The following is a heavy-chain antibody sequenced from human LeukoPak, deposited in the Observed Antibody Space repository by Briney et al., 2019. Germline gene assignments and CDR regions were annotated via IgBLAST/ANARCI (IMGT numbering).Heavy chain of an antibody. CDR3: AKEVYGSGPYYLDY. J-gene: IGHJ4*02. CDR2: ISRGGDSP. Sequence: HPGGSLRLSCVASGFTFSSYAMSWVRQAPGEGLQWVSSISRGGDSPNYADSVKGRFTISRDNSRNTLYLQVNNLRAEDTAMYYCAKEVYGSGPYYLDYWGQGTLVTVSS. CDR1: GFTFSSYA. V-gene: IGHV3-23*01. D-gene: IGHD3-10*01.